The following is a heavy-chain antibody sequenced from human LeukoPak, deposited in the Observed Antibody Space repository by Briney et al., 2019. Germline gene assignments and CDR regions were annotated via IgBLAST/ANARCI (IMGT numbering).Heavy chain of an antibody. J-gene: IGHJ4*02. CDR2: IYYSGDS. V-gene: IGHV4-59*08. Sequence: PSETLSLTCTVSGDSINSYHWTWIRKPPGRGLEWIGYIYYSGDSNYNPSLKSRVTISLDTSNNQFFLKLSSVTAADTAIYYCANYTRHCSGGTCYSIDYWGRGSLVTVSS. D-gene: IGHD2-15*01. CDR1: GDSINSYH. CDR3: ANYTRHCSGGTCYSIDY.